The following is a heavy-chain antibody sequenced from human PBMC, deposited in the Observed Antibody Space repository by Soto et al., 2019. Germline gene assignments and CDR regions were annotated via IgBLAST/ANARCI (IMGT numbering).Heavy chain of an antibody. V-gene: IGHV4-59*01. CDR3: ARARDRELDY. D-gene: IGHD1-26*01. J-gene: IGHJ4*02. CDR1: GGSISSYY. CDR2: IYYSGST. Sequence: SETLSLTCTVSGGSISSYYWSWIRQPPGKGLEWIGYIYYSGSTNYNPSLKSRVTISVDTSKNQFSLKLSSVTAADTAVYYCARARDRELDYWGQGPLVTVSS.